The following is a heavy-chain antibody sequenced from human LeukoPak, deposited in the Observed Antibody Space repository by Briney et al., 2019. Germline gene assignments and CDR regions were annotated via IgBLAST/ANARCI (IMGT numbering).Heavy chain of an antibody. V-gene: IGHV3-21*01. Sequence: GGSLRLSCAASAFSFSDYNMNWVRQAPGKGLEWVSSITSTGSYIYYADSVKGRFTISRDNAKNSLYLQMSTLRAGDTAVYYCARDYAAFDYWGQGTLVTVSS. CDR3: ARDYAAFDY. D-gene: IGHD3-16*01. CDR2: ITSTGSYI. CDR1: AFSFSDYN. J-gene: IGHJ4*02.